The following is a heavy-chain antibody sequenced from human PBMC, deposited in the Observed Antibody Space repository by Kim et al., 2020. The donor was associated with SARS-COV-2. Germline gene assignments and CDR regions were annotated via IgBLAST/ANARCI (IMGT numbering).Heavy chain of an antibody. V-gene: IGHV4-4*07. J-gene: IGHJ5*02. D-gene: IGHD2-8*01. Sequence: TNYNPPLKSRVTMSIDTSKNQFSLKLTSVTAADSAIYYCAREGLNNWVDPWGQGTLVTVSS. CDR2: T. CDR3: AREGLNNWVDP.